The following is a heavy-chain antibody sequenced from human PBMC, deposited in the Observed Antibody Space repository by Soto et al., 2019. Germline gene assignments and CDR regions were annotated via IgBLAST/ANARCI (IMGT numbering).Heavy chain of an antibody. CDR3: ASAIAVAGPGAYFQH. CDR2: INPNSGGT. Sequence: GASVKVSCKASGYTFTGYYMHWVRQAPGQGLEWMGWINPNSGGTNYAQKFQGWVTMTRDTSISTAYMELSRLRSEDTSVYYCASAIAVAGPGAYFQHWGQGTLVTVSS. J-gene: IGHJ1*01. V-gene: IGHV1-2*04. CDR1: GYTFTGYY. D-gene: IGHD6-19*01.